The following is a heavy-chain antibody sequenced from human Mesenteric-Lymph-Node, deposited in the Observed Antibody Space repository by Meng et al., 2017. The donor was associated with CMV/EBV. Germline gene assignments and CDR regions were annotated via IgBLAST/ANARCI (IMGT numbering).Heavy chain of an antibody. CDR2: ISASGGSR. V-gene: IGHV3-23*01. J-gene: IGHJ4*02. CDR1: GFNFLNYA. Sequence: EVRWLVSGGGLAQPGGSLRVSCAVSGFNFLNYAMTWVRQAPGKGLEWVSTISASGGSRYYADSVQGRFSVSRDNYKNTLYLQMNSLRAEDTAVYYCAKDPEGYWGQGTLVTVSS. CDR3: AKDPEGY.